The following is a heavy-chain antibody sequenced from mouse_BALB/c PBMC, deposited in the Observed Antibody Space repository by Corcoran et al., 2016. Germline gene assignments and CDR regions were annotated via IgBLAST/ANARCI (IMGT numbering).Heavy chain of an antibody. CDR1: GYTFTSYV. Sequence: EVQLQQSGPELVKPGASVKMSCKASGYTFTSYVMHWVKQKPGQGLEWIGYINPYNDGTKYNEKFKGKATLTSDKSSSTAYMELSSLTSEDSAVYYCARGYGSSHLYFDVWGAGTTVNVSS. D-gene: IGHD1-1*01. CDR3: ARGYGSSHLYFDV. V-gene: IGHV1S136*01. CDR2: INPYNDGT. J-gene: IGHJ1*01.